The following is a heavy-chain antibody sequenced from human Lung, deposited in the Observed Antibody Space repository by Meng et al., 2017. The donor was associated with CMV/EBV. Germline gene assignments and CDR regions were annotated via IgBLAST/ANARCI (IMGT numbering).Heavy chain of an antibody. J-gene: IGHJ4*02. V-gene: IGHV3-74*01. CDR2: INSDGSGT. CDR1: GFTLSSYW. D-gene: IGHD2-15*01. Sequence: GEXXKISCAASGFTLSSYWMHWVRQVPGKGLVWVARINSDGSGTRYADSVKGRFTISRDNTMSTLSLQMNNLRAEDAAVYYCVRSIIVVKPATSYYFDYWGQGTLVTVSS. CDR3: VRSIIVVKPATSYYFDY.